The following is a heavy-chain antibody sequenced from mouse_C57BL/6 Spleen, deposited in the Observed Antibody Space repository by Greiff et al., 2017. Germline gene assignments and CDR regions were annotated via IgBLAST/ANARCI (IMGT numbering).Heavy chain of an antibody. V-gene: IGHV3-6*01. Sequence: EVKLMESGPGLVKPSQSLSLTCSVTGYSITSGYYWNWIRQFPGNKLEWMGYISYDGSNNYNPSLKNRISITRDPSKNQFFLKLNSVTTEDTATYYCARDQGWLLPFAYWGQGTLVTVSA. CDR3: ARDQGWLLPFAY. CDR2: ISYDGSN. D-gene: IGHD2-3*01. CDR1: GYSITSGYY. J-gene: IGHJ3*01.